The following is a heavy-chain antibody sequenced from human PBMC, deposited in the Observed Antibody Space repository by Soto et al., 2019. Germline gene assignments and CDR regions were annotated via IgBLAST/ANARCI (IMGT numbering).Heavy chain of an antibody. D-gene: IGHD3-22*01. V-gene: IGHV3-23*01. CDR3: AKVHYYDSTGYFRHFDS. Sequence: GSLRLSCSGSGFTFGTYAMSWARQAPGKGLEWVSIISASGTGAFSAASVKGRFAISRDNSRNTVHMQMNSLRPEDTAVYFCAKVHYYDSTGYFRHFDSWGQGTQVTVSS. CDR1: GFTFGTYA. CDR2: ISASGTGA. J-gene: IGHJ4*02.